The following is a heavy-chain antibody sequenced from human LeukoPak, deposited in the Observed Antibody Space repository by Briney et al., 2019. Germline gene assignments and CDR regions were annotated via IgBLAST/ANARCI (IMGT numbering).Heavy chain of an antibody. V-gene: IGHV4-39*01. CDR3: TVRGRSGWYCFDY. Sequence: SSETLSLTCTVSGGSISSNTYYWDWIRQPPGKGLECIGSIYYGGSTYYNPSLKSRVIISVDTSKNQFSLKLSSVTAADTAVYYCTVRGRSGWYCFDYWGQGTLVTVSS. J-gene: IGHJ4*02. D-gene: IGHD6-19*01. CDR1: GGSISSNTYY. CDR2: IYYGGST.